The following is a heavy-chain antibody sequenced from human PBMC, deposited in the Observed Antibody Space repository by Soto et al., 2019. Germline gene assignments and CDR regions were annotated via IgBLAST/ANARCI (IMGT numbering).Heavy chain of an antibody. J-gene: IGHJ4*02. CDR1: GGPISSNSYY. CDR2: IYYSGST. D-gene: IGHD6-13*01. CDR3: ARGGYSSSWYHPYFDY. Sequence: PSETLSLTCSVSGGPISSNSYYWGWIRQHPGKGLEWIGYIYYSGSTYYNPSLKSRVTISVDTSKNQFSLKLSSVTAADTAVYYCARGGYSSSWYHPYFDYWGQGTLVTVS. V-gene: IGHV4-31*03.